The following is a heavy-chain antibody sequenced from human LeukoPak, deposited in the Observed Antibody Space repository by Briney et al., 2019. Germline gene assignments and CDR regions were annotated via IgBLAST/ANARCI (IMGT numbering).Heavy chain of an antibody. V-gene: IGHV3-11*06. Sequence: PGGSLRLSCAASGFTFSNYYMSWIRQAPGKGLVWVSYISSRSSNKEYADSVKGRFTISRDSAKRSLYLQMNSLRVEDTAVYYCARAGGSGSYAGVDYYFDFWGQGTLVTVSS. CDR1: GFTFSNYY. J-gene: IGHJ4*02. CDR3: ARAGGSGSYAGVDYYFDF. CDR2: ISSRSSNK. D-gene: IGHD3-10*01.